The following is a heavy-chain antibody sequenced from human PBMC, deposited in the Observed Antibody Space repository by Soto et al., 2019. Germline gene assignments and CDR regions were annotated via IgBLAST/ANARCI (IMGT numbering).Heavy chain of an antibody. J-gene: IGHJ5*02. CDR2: IYYSGST. D-gene: IGHD2-8*01. CDR3: ARHCTNGVCWFDP. CDR1: GDSISSYY. V-gene: IGHV4-59*08. Sequence: SETLSLTCTVSGDSISSYYWSWIRQPPGKGLEWIGYIYYSGSTNYNPSLKSRVTISVDTSKNQFSLKLSSVTAADTAVYYCARHCTNGVCWFDPWGQGTLVTVSS.